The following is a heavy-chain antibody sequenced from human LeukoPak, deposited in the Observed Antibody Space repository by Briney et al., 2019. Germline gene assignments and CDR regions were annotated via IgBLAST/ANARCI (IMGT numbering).Heavy chain of an antibody. V-gene: IGHV3-30-3*01. J-gene: IGHJ4*02. CDR1: GFTFSSYA. CDR3: ARDPYSGWYGGYFDY. D-gene: IGHD6-19*01. CDR2: ISYDGSNK. Sequence: GGSLRLSCAASGFTFSSYAMHWVRKAPGKGLEWVAVISYDGSNKYYADSVKGRFTISRDNSKNTLYLQMNSLRAEDTAVYYCARDPYSGWYGGYFDYWGQGTLVTVSS.